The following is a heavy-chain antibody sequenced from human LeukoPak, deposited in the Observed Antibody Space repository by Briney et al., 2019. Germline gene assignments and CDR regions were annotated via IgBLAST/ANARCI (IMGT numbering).Heavy chain of an antibody. V-gene: IGHV4-59*01. CDR3: ARGRFGDDAFDI. J-gene: IGHJ3*02. D-gene: IGHD3-10*01. CDR2: TYYSGST. Sequence: SETLSLTCTVSGGSISSYYWSWIRQRPGKGLEWIGYTYYSGSTNYNPSLKSRVTISVDTSKNQFSLKLSSVTAADTAVYYCARGRFGDDAFDIWGQGTMVTVSS. CDR1: GGSISSYY.